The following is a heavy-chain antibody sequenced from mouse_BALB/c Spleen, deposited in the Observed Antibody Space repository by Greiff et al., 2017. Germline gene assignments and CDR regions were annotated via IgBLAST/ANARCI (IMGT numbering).Heavy chain of an antibody. J-gene: IGHJ4*01. CDR2: INPSSGYT. CDR3: ARGGRMDY. V-gene: IGHV1-4*01. CDR1: GYTFTSYT. Sequence: QVQLQQSGAELARPGASVKMSCKASGYTFTSYTMHRVKQRPGQGLEWIGYINPSSGYTNYNQKFKDKATLTADKSSSTAYMQLSSLTSEDSAVYYCARGGRMDYWGQGTSVTVSS.